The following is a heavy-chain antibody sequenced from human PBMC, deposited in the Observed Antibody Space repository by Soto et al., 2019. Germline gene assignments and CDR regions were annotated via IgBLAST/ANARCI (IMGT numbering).Heavy chain of an antibody. V-gene: IGHV4-34*01. CDR2: INHSGST. Sequence: SETLSLTCAVYGGSFSGYYWSWIRQPPGKGLEWIGEINHSGSTNYNPSLKSRVTISVDTSKNQFSLKLSSVTAADTAVYYCARGSIAARPGFGRYFPLLDVWGQGTTVTVSS. CDR3: ARGSIAARPGFGRYFPLLDV. J-gene: IGHJ6*02. CDR1: GGSFSGYY. D-gene: IGHD6-6*01.